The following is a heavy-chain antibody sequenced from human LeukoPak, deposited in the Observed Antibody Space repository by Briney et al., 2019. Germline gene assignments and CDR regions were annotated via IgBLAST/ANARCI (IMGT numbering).Heavy chain of an antibody. CDR2: SRGTGTTT. J-gene: IGHJ4*02. CDR3: AKVSWLGTLPSYHFDS. D-gene: IGHD6-19*01. Sequence: GGSLRLSCAASGFTFSDHAMSWVRQAPGKGLEWVAASRGTGTTTFYVGSVKGRFPLSRDNSTNTPDLQMNRLRAEDTAVYYCAKVSWLGTLPSYHFDSWGQGNQVTVSS. CDR1: GFTFSDHA. V-gene: IGHV3-23*01.